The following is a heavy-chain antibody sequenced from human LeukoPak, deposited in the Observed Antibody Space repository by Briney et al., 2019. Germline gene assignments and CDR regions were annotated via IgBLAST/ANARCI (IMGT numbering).Heavy chain of an antibody. CDR2: IYYSGST. D-gene: IGHD6-13*01. CDR1: GGSISSYY. V-gene: IGHV4-59*01. Sequence: SETLSLTCTVSGGSISSYYWSWIRQPPGKGLEWIGYIYYSGSTNYNPSLKSRVTISVDTSKNQFSLKPSSVTAADTAVYYCARGPLGPAAGHLNFDYWGQGTLVTVSS. J-gene: IGHJ4*02. CDR3: ARGPLGPAAGHLNFDY.